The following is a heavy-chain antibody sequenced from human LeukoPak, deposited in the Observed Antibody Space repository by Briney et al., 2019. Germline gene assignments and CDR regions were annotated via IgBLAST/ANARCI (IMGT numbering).Heavy chain of an antibody. V-gene: IGHV4-39*01. Sequence: PSETLSLTCTVSGGSISSSSYYWGWIRQPPGKGLEWIGSIYYSGSTYYNPSLKSRVTISVDTSKNQFSLKLSSVTAADTAVYYCLCTPPPYSSGYWGGYWGQGTLVTVSS. CDR2: IYYSGST. J-gene: IGHJ4*02. CDR1: GGSISSSSYY. D-gene: IGHD5-18*01. CDR3: LCTPPPYSSGYWGGY.